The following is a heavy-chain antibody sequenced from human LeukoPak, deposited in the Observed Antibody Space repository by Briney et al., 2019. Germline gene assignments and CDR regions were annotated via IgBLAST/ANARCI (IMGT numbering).Heavy chain of an antibody. CDR2: ISYDGSNK. CDR3: AKDQAIAARRTLFDY. V-gene: IGHV3-30*18. CDR1: GFTFSSYG. Sequence: GGSLRLSCAASGFTFSSYGMHWVRQAPGKGLEWVAVISYDGSNKYYADSVKGRFTISRDNSKNMLYLQMNSLRAEDTAVYYCAKDQAIAARRTLFDYWGQGTLVTVSS. D-gene: IGHD6-6*01. J-gene: IGHJ4*02.